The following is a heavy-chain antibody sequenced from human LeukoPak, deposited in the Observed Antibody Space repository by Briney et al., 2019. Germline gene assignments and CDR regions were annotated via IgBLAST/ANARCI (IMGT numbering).Heavy chain of an antibody. CDR2: IYTSGST. D-gene: IGHD1-26*01. CDR1: GGSISSYY. CDR3: ARDLIVGATEGDAFDI. V-gene: IGHV4-4*07. Sequence: SETLSLTCTVSGGSISSYYWSWIRQPAGEGLEWIGRIYTSGSTNYNPSLKSRVTMSVDTSKNQFSLKLSSVTAADTAVYYCARDLIVGATEGDAFDIWGQGTMVTVSS. J-gene: IGHJ3*02.